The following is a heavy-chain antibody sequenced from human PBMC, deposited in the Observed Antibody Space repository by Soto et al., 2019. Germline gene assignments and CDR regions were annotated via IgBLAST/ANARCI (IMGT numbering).Heavy chain of an antibody. D-gene: IGHD3-22*01. CDR3: ARNAEYYTSAHYRN. CDR2: IYWDDDK. Sequence: QITLKESGPTLVKPTQTLTLTCSFSGFSLTTREVGVGWIRQPPGKALEWLALIYWDDDKRYNPSLKSRLAITKDTSKNQVVLTMTNMDPVDTATYYCARNAEYYTSAHYRNWGKGTLVTVSA. CDR1: GFSLTTREVG. V-gene: IGHV2-5*02. J-gene: IGHJ4*02.